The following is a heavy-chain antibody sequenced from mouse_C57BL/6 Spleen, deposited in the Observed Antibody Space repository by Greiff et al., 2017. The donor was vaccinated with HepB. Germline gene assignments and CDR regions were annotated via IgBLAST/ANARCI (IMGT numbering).Heavy chain of an antibody. CDR2: IYPGSGST. V-gene: IGHV1-55*01. CDR1: GYTFTSYW. J-gene: IGHJ3*01. CDR3: AREDFSWSWFAY. Sequence: QVQLQQPGAELVKPGASVKMSCKASGYTFTSYWITWVKQRPGQGLEWIGDIYPGSGSTNYNEKFKSKATLTVDTSSSTAYMQLSSLTSEDSAVYYGAREDFSWSWFAYWGQGTLVSVSA.